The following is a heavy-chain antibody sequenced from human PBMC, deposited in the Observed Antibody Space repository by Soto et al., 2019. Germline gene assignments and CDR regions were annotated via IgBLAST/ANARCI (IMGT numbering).Heavy chain of an antibody. V-gene: IGHV4-28*07. D-gene: IGHD7-27*01. J-gene: IGHJ4*02. CDR2: IHHSGST. CDR3: ASKPNRLYYFDY. Sequence: QVQLQESGPGLVKPSDTLSLTCDVSGYSINSDNWWGWIRQPPGKGLEWIGYIHHSGSTYYNTSLRSRGTMSVDTCKKQFSLKLTSVTAVDTAVYYCASKPNRLYYFDYWGQGTLVTVSS. CDR1: GYSINSDNW.